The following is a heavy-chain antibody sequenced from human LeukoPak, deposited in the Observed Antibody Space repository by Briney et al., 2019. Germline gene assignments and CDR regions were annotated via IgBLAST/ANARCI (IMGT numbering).Heavy chain of an antibody. Sequence: ASVKVSCKASGYTFTSYYMHWVRQAPGQGLEWIGIINPSGGSTSYAQKFQGRVTMTRDTSTSTVYMELSSLRSEDTAVYYCARADIVVVPAAMRGSYYYYYMDVWGKGTTVTVSS. D-gene: IGHD2-2*01. J-gene: IGHJ6*03. CDR2: INPSGGST. CDR3: ARADIVVVPAAMRGSYYYYYMDV. CDR1: GYTFTSYY. V-gene: IGHV1-46*01.